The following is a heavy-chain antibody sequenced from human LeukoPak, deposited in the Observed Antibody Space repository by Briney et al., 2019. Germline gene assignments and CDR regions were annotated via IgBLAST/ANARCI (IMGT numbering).Heavy chain of an antibody. J-gene: IGHJ5*02. CDR2: IYYSGST. D-gene: IGHD3-10*01. V-gene: IGHV4-39*07. CDR1: GGSISSSSYY. Sequence: SETLSLTCTVSGGSISSSSYYWGWIRQPPGKGLEWIGSIYYSGSTYYNPSLKSRVTISVDTSKNQFSLKLSSVTAADTAVYFCARENITMVESWFDPWGQGTLVTVSS. CDR3: ARENITMVESWFDP.